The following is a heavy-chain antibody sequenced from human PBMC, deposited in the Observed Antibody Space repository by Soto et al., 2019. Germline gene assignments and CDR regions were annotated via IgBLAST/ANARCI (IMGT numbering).Heavy chain of an antibody. J-gene: IGHJ3*02. Sequence: EVQLVESGGDLVQPGGSLRLSCAASGFTFSDHYMDWVRQAPGKGLEWVARSKNKENTYTTEYAASVKGRFTISRDDSKNSLFLQMNGLKTEDTAVYYCGRESDVLAAFDIWGQGTMVTVSS. CDR3: GRESDVLAAFDI. CDR1: GFTFSDHY. V-gene: IGHV3-72*01. CDR2: SKNKENTYTT.